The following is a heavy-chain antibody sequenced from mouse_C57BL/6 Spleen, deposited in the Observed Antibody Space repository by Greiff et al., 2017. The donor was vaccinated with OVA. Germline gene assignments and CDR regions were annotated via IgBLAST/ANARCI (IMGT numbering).Heavy chain of an antibody. V-gene: IGHV1-64*01. CDR3: ALITTVVAGDYFDY. D-gene: IGHD1-1*01. CDR2: IHPNSGST. J-gene: IGHJ2*01. Sequence: QVQLQQSGAELVKPGASVKLSCKASGYTFTSYWMHWVKQRPGQGLEWIGMIHPNSGSTNYNEKFKSKATLTVDKSSSTAYMQLSSLTSEDSAVYYCALITTVVAGDYFDYWGQGTTLTVSS. CDR1: GYTFTSYW.